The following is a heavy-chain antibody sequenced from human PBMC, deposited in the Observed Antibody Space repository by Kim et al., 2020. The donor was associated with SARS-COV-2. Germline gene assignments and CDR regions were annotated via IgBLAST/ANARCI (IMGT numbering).Heavy chain of an antibody. D-gene: IGHD3-10*01. CDR2: ISYDGSNK. CDR1: GFTFSSYA. Sequence: GGSLRLSCAASGFTFSSYAMHWVRQAPGKGLEWVAVISYDGSNKYYADSVKGRFTISRDNSKNTLYLQMNSLRAEDTAVYYCASDGWFGELSLDYWGQGTLVTVSS. CDR3: ASDGWFGELSLDY. J-gene: IGHJ4*02. V-gene: IGHV3-30*04.